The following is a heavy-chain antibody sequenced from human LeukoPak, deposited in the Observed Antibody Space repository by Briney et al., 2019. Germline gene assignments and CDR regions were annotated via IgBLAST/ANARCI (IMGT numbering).Heavy chain of an antibody. D-gene: IGHD2-2*01. CDR2: IYSGGST. V-gene: IGHV3-66*02. Sequence: GGSLRPSCAASGFTVSSNYMSWVRQAPGKGLEWASVIYSGGSTYYADSVKGRFTISRDNSKNTLYLQMNSLRAEDTAVYYWARELLFAFDPWGQGTLVTVSS. J-gene: IGHJ5*02. CDR3: ARELLFAFDP. CDR1: GFTVSSNY.